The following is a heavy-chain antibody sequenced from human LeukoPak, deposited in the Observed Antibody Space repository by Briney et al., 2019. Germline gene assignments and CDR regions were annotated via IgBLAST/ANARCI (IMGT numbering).Heavy chain of an antibody. J-gene: IGHJ4*02. CDR1: GASIGSYY. CDR2: IYYSGST. Sequence: SETLSLTCTVSGASIGSYYWSWIRQPPGKGLEWIGYIYYSGSTNHNPSLKSRVTISVDTSKNQFSLKLSSVTAADTAVYYCARRLTAIVAIDNWGQGTLVTVSS. V-gene: IGHV4-59*08. CDR3: ARRLTAIVAIDN. D-gene: IGHD5-18*01.